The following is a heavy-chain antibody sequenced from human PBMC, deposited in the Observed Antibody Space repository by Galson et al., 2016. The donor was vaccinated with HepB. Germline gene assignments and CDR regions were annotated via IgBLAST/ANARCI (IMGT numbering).Heavy chain of an antibody. D-gene: IGHD1-7*01. Sequence: SLRLSCAAYGFPFSNYAMSWVRQAPGKGLEWVSAISASGGSTYLADSVKGRFTISRDSSKSSVFLQMTSLRPEDTALYFCARTQLAYYFDYWGQGALVSISS. CDR3: ARTQLAYYFDY. V-gene: IGHV3-23*01. J-gene: IGHJ4*02. CDR1: GFPFSNYA. CDR2: ISASGGST.